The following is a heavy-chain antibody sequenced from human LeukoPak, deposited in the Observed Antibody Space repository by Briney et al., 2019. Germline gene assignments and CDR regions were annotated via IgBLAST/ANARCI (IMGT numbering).Heavy chain of an antibody. CDR2: ISWNSGSI. CDR1: GFTFDDYA. J-gene: IGHJ4*02. Sequence: PGRSLRLSCAASGFTFDDYAMHWVRQAPGKGLEWVSGISWNSGSIGYADSVKGRFTISRDNSKNTLYLQMNSLRAEDTAVYYCAKGNNWRYDYWGQGTLVTVSS. D-gene: IGHD1-20*01. V-gene: IGHV3-9*01. CDR3: AKGNNWRYDY.